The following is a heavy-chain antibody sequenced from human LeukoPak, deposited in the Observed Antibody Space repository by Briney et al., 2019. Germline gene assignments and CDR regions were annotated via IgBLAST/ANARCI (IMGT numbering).Heavy chain of an antibody. CDR3: ARGSRRYYYDSSGYSYFDY. V-gene: IGHV4-39*07. CDR1: GGSISSSSYY. J-gene: IGHJ4*02. D-gene: IGHD3-22*01. Sequence: SETLSLTCTVSGGSISSSSYYWGWIRQPPGKGLEWIGSIYYSGSTYYNPSLKSRVTISVDTSKNQFSLKLSSVTAADTAVYYCARGSRRYYYDSSGYSYFDYWGQGTLVTVSS. CDR2: IYYSGST.